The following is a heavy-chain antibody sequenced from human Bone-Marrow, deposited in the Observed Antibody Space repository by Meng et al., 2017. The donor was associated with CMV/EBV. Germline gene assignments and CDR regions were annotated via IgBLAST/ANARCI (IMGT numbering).Heavy chain of an antibody. D-gene: IGHD3-10*01. CDR1: GYNFYKFQ. Sequence: ASVKVSCKTSGYNFYKFQIDWVRQAPGQGLEWVGWSGGSSYVQDLQGRVTMIQDASTTTAYMELMNLRSCDTAVYYCARRGGDYQFDFWGQGKLVTVSS. V-gene: IGHV1-18*01. J-gene: IGHJ4*02. CDR3: ARRGGDYQFDF. CDR2: SGGS.